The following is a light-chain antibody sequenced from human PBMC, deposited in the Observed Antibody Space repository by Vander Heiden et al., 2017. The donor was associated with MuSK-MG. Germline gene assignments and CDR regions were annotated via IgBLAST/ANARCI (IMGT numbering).Light chain of an antibody. CDR3: LQDLPAPPT. V-gene: IGKV4-1*01. CDR2: WAS. CDR1: QSVLYTSDHKNY. Sequence: DIVMTQSPDSLAVSLGERATINRRSSQSVLYTSDHKNYLDWYQRKPGQPPKLLIYWASTRESGVPDRFSGSGSGTDFTLTISSLQAEDVAVYYCLQDLPAPPTFGQGTKLQIK. J-gene: IGKJ2*01.